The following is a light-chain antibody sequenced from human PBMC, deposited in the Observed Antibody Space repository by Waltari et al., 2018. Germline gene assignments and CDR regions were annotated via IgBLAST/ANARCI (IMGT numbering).Light chain of an antibody. CDR2: MVS. CDR3: MQGAHWPWT. Sequence: DVVMTQSPLSLPVTLGQPASISCRSSQSLVYIDGNTYLHWFQQRPGQSPRRLIYMVSNRAYGVPDRFSGSGSGTDFTLKISGVEAEDVGVYFCMQGAHWPWTFGQGTKVEIK. V-gene: IGKV2-30*01. CDR1: QSLVYIDGNTY. J-gene: IGKJ1*01.